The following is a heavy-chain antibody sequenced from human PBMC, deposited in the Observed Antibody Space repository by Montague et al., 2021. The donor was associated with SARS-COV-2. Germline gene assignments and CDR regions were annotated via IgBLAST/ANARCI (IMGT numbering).Heavy chain of an antibody. CDR2: ITRNGDST. J-gene: IGHJ4*02. CDR3: VRGFRNGPLDV. V-gene: IGHV3-20*04. CDR1: GSTFDDYG. Sequence: SRRLSCAASGSTFDDYGMSWVRQGPGKGLEWVSGITRNGDSTDFADSVKGRFTISRDNAKNSLYLQMNSLRAEDTALYYCVRGFRNGPLDVWGQGTLVSVSS. D-gene: IGHD1-14*01.